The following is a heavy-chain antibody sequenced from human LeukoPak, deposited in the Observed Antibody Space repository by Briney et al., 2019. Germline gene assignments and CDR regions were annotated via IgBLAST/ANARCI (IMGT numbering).Heavy chain of an antibody. Sequence: PGGSLRLSCAASGFTFSSYGMHWVRQAPGKGLEWVAFIRYDGSNKYYADSVKGRFTISRDNSKNTLYLQMNSLRAEDTAVYYCAKDSGYCSSTSCYVYYFDYWGQGTLVTVPS. V-gene: IGHV3-30*02. CDR2: IRYDGSNK. J-gene: IGHJ4*02. CDR1: GFTFSSYG. D-gene: IGHD2-2*01. CDR3: AKDSGYCSSTSCYVYYFDY.